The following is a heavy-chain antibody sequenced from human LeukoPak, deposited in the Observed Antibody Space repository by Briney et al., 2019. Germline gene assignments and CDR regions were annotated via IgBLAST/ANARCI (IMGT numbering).Heavy chain of an antibody. CDR1: GGSISNYY. Sequence: SETLSLTCTVSGGSISNYYWSWIRQPPGKGLEWIGYIYYSGSTKYNPSLKSRVTISVDTSKNQFSLKLSSVTAADTAVYYCARRGSGWSYWYFDLWGRGTLVTVSS. D-gene: IGHD6-19*01. J-gene: IGHJ2*01. CDR3: ARRGSGWSYWYFDL. CDR2: IYYSGST. V-gene: IGHV4-59*12.